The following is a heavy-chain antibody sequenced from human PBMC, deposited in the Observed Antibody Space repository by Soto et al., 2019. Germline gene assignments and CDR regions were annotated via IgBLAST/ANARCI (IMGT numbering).Heavy chain of an antibody. Sequence: ASVKVSCKASGYTFTSYGISWARQAPGQGLEWMGWISAYNGNTNYAQKLQGRVTMTTDTSTSTAYMELRSLRSDDTAVYYCARTFLYGDYGSDAFDSWGQGTMVTVS. V-gene: IGHV1-18*01. CDR1: GYTFTSYG. CDR3: ARTFLYGDYGSDAFDS. J-gene: IGHJ3*02. D-gene: IGHD4-17*01. CDR2: ISAYNGNT.